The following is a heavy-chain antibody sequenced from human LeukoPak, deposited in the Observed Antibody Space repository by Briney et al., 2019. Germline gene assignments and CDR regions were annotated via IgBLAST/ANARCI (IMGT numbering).Heavy chain of an antibody. J-gene: IGHJ4*02. CDR2: IFHSGST. V-gene: IGHV4-30-2*01. CDR1: GGSISSGGYC. Sequence: SQTLSLTCTVSGGSISSGGYCWSWIRQPPGKGLEWIGDIFHSGSTYYNPSLKSRVTISVDRSKNQFSLKLSSVTAADTAVYYCARESVVVAATPGGEDYWGQGTLVTVSS. D-gene: IGHD2-15*01. CDR3: ARESVVVAATPGGEDY.